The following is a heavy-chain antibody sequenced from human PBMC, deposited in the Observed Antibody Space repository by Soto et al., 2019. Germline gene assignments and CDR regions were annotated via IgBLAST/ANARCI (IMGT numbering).Heavy chain of an antibody. Sequence: EGQLLESGGGLIQPGGSLRLSCAASGFSFSSYARNWVRQAPGRGLEWVSGISSSGESTSLADSVKGRFAISRDNCKNTLYLQMSGLRGEDTAVYYCAKSGGAFVVVVPATSWKYGLDVWGQGTTVTV. V-gene: IGHV3-23*01. CDR2: ISSSGEST. D-gene: IGHD2-15*01. CDR3: AKSGGAFVVVVPATSWKYGLDV. J-gene: IGHJ6*02. CDR1: GFSFSSYA.